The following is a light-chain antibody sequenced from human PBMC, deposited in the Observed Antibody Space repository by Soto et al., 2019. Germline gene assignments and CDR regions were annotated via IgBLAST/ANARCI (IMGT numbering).Light chain of an antibody. CDR2: EVS. CDR1: SSDVGGYNY. Sequence: QSVLTQPPSASGSPGQSVTISCTGTSSDVGGYNYVSWYQQHPGKAPKLMIYEVSKRPSGVPDRFSGSKSGNTASLTVSGLQAEDEADYYCSSYADSNNYVFGTGTMVNVL. V-gene: IGLV2-8*01. CDR3: SSYADSNNYV. J-gene: IGLJ1*01.